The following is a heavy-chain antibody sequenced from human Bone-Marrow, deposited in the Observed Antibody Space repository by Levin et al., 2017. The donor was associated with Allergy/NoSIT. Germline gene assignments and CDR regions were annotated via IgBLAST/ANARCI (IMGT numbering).Heavy chain of an antibody. D-gene: IGHD4-17*01. CDR2: ISGSGGST. Sequence: GGSLRLSCAASGFTFSSYPMSWVRQAPGKGLEWVSGISGSGGSTYYADSVKGRFTIFRDNSKNTLSMQMNSLRAEDTAVYYCAKDIYEHTCPLTTVTYFFDYWGQGTLATVSS. J-gene: IGHJ4*02. V-gene: IGHV3-23*01. CDR1: GFTFSSYP. CDR3: AKDIYEHTCPLTTVTYFFDY.